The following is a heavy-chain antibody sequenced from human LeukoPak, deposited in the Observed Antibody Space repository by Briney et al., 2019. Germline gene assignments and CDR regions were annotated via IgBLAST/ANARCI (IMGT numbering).Heavy chain of an antibody. CDR1: GGSISSYY. J-gene: IGHJ6*02. D-gene: IGHD3-22*01. CDR3: ARVQGGYLYYYYYGMDV. V-gene: IGHV4-59*12. Sequence: SETLSLTCTVSGGSISSYYWSWIRQPPGKGLEWIGYIYYSGSTNYNPSLKSRVTISVDTSKNQFSLKLSSVTAADTAVYYCARVQGGYLYYYYYGMDVWGQGTTVTVSS. CDR2: IYYSGST.